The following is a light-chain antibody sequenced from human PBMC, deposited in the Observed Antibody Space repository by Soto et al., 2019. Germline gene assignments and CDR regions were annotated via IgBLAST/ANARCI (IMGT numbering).Light chain of an antibody. CDR1: QNITNF. Sequence: DIQMTQSPLSLSASVGESVTITCRASQNITNFLNWYQQKPGKPPRLLIFGTSSLQSGVPSRFRGSRSGTDFSLTISGLQPEDFATYICQQSYRSPLNFGPGTRVA. CDR2: GTS. CDR3: QQSYRSPLN. V-gene: IGKV1-39*01. J-gene: IGKJ3*01.